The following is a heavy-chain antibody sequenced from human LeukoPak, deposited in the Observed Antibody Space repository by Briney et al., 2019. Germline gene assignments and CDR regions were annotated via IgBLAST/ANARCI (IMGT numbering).Heavy chain of an antibody. Sequence: GGSLRLSCAASGFTFSSYGMHWVRQAPGKGLEWVAVISYDGSNKYYADSVKGRFTISRDNSKNTLYLQMNSLRAEDTAVYYCASLALTEYGIAVADKRRDAFDIWGQGTMVTVSS. CDR3: ASLALTEYGIAVADKRRDAFDI. CDR1: GFTFSSYG. V-gene: IGHV3-30*19. D-gene: IGHD6-19*01. CDR2: ISYDGSNK. J-gene: IGHJ3*02.